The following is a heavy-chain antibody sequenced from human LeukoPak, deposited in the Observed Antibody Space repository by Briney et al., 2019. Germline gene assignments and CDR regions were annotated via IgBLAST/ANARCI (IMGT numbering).Heavy chain of an antibody. CDR2: MNPNRGNT. D-gene: IGHD3-22*01. V-gene: IGHV1-8*03. CDR1: GYTLTRYD. Sequence: AAVQDSCKASGYTLTRYDINWVRPPTGQGLEWMGWMNPNRGNTGYAQKFRGRVTITRNTSICTAYTELSSLRSEDTAVYYCARTTSYYYDSSGFDYWGQGTLVTVSS. J-gene: IGHJ4*02. CDR3: ARTTSYYYDSSGFDY.